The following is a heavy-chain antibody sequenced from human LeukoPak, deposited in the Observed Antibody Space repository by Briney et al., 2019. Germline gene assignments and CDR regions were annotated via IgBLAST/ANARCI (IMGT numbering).Heavy chain of an antibody. Sequence: KTSETLSLTCAVYGGSFSGYYWTLIRQTPGKGLEWIGEISHTGHTDSNPSLKSRVTIFVDSSKKQFSLRMTSVTAADTGVYYCAPVPDITARPCDTWGPGTLVTVSS. J-gene: IGHJ5*02. D-gene: IGHD1-1*01. CDR3: APVPDITARPCDT. V-gene: IGHV4-34*01. CDR2: ISHTGHT. CDR1: GGSFSGYY.